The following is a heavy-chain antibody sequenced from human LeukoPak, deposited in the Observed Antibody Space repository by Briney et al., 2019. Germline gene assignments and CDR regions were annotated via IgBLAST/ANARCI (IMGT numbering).Heavy chain of an antibody. Sequence: SGGSLRLSCAASGFTFSSYAMSWVRQAPGKGLEWVSAISGSGGSTYYADSVKGRFTISRDNSKNTLYLQMNSLRPEDTAVYYCAKDLVVTGVRYFDLWGLGTLVSVSS. V-gene: IGHV3-23*01. D-gene: IGHD2-21*02. J-gene: IGHJ2*01. CDR2: ISGSGGST. CDR3: AKDLVVTGVRYFDL. CDR1: GFTFSSYA.